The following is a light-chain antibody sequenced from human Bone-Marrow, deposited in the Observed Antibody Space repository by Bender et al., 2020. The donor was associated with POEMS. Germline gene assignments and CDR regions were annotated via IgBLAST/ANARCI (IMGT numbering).Light chain of an antibody. CDR3: SSYAGSSSLV. V-gene: IGLV2-11*01. J-gene: IGLJ2*01. Sequence: QSALTQPRSVSGSPGQSVTISCTGTSSDVGGYNYVSWYQQHPGKAPKLMIYDVINRSSGVSNRFSGSKSGNTASLTISWLQAEDEADYFCSSYAGSSSLVFGEGTKLTVL. CDR2: DVI. CDR1: SSDVGGYNY.